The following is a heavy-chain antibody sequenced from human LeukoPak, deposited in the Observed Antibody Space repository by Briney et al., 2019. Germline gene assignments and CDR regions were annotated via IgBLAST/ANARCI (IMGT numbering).Heavy chain of an antibody. CDR3: ATKEPSTSGWSY. V-gene: IGHV3-7*01. CDR1: GFTFNRDW. CDR2: IKEDGSEK. D-gene: IGHD6-19*01. Sequence: PGGSLRLSCVASGFTFNRDWTAWVRQAPGTGLEWVANIKEDGSEKNYVDSVKGRFTISRDNAENSVYLQMNDLRAEDSGVYYCATKEPSTSGWSYWGQGTLVTVSS. J-gene: IGHJ4*02.